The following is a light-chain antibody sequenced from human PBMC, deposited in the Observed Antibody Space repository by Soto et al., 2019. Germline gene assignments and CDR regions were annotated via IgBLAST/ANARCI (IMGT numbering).Light chain of an antibody. V-gene: IGLV1-40*01. J-gene: IGLJ2*01. CDR3: QSYDNNLEI. CDR1: SSNIGSTYD. CDR2: GNT. Sequence: QSVLTQPPSVSGAPGQRVTISCTGRSSNIGSTYDVQWFQQLPGTAPKLLIYGNTNRPSGVPDRFSGSKSGTSASLAIPGLQAEDEADYYCQSYDNNLEIFGGGTKLTVL.